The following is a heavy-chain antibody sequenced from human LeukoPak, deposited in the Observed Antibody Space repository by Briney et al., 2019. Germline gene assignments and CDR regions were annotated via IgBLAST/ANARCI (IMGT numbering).Heavy chain of an antibody. CDR2: ISWNSGSI. CDR1: GFTFDDYA. D-gene: IGHD3-10*01. CDR3: AKGRNYGPGNNWFDP. V-gene: IGHV3-9*01. J-gene: IGHJ5*02. Sequence: GRSLRLSCAASGFTFDDYAMHWVRQAPGKGLEWVSGISWNSGSIGYADSVKGRFTISRDNAKNSLYLQMNSLRAEDTALYYCAKGRNYGPGNNWFDPWGQGTLVTVSS.